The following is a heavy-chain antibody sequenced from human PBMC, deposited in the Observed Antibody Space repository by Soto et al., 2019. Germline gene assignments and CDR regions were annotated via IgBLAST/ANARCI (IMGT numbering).Heavy chain of an antibody. CDR3: ARADVDTALVYFDY. Sequence: PGGSLRLSCAGSGFTFSDYAISWVRQSPGKGLEWVSAMSGSGGSIYYADSVKGRFTISRDNSKNTLYLQMNSLRGEDTAVYYCARADVDTALVYFDYWGQGTLVTVSS. D-gene: IGHD5-18*01. CDR1: GFTFSDYA. J-gene: IGHJ4*02. CDR2: MSGSGGSI. V-gene: IGHV3-23*01.